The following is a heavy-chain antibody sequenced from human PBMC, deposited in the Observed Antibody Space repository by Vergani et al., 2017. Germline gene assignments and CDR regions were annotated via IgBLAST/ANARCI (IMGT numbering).Heavy chain of an antibody. CDR3: ARRDYGGNFDY. CDR1: GYSFTTYA. V-gene: IGHV1-69*13. Sequence: QVQLVQSGAEVKKPGASVKVSCKASGYSFTTYAMNWVRQAPGQGLEWMGWIIPIFGTANYAQKFQGRVTITADESTSTAYMELSSLRSEDTAVYYCARRDYGGNFDYWGQGTLVTVSS. J-gene: IGHJ4*02. CDR2: IIPIFGTA. D-gene: IGHD4-23*01.